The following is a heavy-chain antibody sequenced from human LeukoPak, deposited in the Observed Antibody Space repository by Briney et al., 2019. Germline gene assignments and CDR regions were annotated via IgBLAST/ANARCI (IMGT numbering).Heavy chain of an antibody. V-gene: IGHV3-30*04. CDR2: ISYDGSNK. D-gene: IGHD3-16*02. CDR3: ARSIGFGGVVATFDY. Sequence: GGSLRLSCAASGFTFSSYAMHWVRQAPGKGLEWVAVISYDGSNKYYADSVKGRFTISRDNSKNTLYLQMNSLRAEDTAVYYCARSIGFGGVVATFDYWGQGTLVTVSS. J-gene: IGHJ4*02. CDR1: GFTFSSYA.